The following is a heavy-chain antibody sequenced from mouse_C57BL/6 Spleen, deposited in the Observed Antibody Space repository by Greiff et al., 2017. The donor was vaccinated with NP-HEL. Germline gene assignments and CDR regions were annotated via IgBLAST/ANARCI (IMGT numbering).Heavy chain of an antibody. J-gene: IGHJ2*01. CDR2: IHPNSGST. Sequence: QVQLQQPGAELVKPGASVKLSCKASGYTFTSYWMHWVKQRPGQGLEWIGMIHPNSGSTNYNEKFKSKATLTVDKSSSTAYMQLSSLTSEDSAVYYCARLYYGSSYVFDYWGQGTTLTVSS. CDR1: GYTFTSYW. D-gene: IGHD1-1*01. V-gene: IGHV1-64*01. CDR3: ARLYYGSSYVFDY.